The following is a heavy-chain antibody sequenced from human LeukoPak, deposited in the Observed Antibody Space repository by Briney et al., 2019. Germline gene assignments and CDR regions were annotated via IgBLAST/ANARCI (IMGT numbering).Heavy chain of an antibody. D-gene: IGHD3-22*01. CDR1: GGSISSYY. V-gene: IGHV4-59*01. Sequence: PSETLSLTCTVSGGSISSYYWSWIRQPPGKGLEWIGYIYYSGSTNYNPSLKSRVTIPVDTSKNQFSLKLSSVTAADTAVYYCARRHYYDSSGYFDIWGQGTMVTVSS. CDR2: IYYSGST. J-gene: IGHJ3*02. CDR3: ARRHYYDSSGYFDI.